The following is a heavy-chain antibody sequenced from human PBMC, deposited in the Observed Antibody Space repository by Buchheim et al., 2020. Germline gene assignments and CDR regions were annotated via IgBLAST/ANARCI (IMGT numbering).Heavy chain of an antibody. J-gene: IGHJ4*02. D-gene: IGHD3-10*01. V-gene: IGHV3-33*01. CDR3: ARDRITMVRGQPEDY. CDR2: IWYDGSNK. Sequence: QVQLVESGGGVVQPGRSLRLSCAASGFTFSSYGMHWVRQAPGKGLELVAVIWYDGSNKYYADSVKGRFTISRDNSNNTLYLQMNSLRAEDTAVYYCARDRITMVRGQPEDYWGQGTL. CDR1: GFTFSSYG.